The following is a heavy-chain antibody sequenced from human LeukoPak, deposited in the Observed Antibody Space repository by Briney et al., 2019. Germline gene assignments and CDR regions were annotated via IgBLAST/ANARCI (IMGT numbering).Heavy chain of an antibody. V-gene: IGHV3-33*01. D-gene: IGHD6-19*01. CDR1: GFTFSSYG. CDR2: IWYDGSNK. Sequence: GGSLRLSCAASGFTFSSYGMHWVRQAPDKGLEWVAVIWYDGSNKYYADSVKGRFTISRDNSKNTLYLQMNSLRAEDTAVYYCARAPVAGTYYFDYWGQGTLVTVSS. CDR3: ARAPVAGTYYFDY. J-gene: IGHJ4*02.